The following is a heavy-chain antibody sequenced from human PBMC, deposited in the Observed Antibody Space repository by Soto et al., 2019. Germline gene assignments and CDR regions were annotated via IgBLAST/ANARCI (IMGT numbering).Heavy chain of an antibody. CDR2: ISDGGST. Sequence: SETLSLTCNVSGASIYTYYWNWVRQSPGKGLEWIGYISDGGSTKYNPSLESRVTISLDTSKNQFSLKLSSVTAADTAVYYGARGGAAAGTVVSWFDPWGGGTRGTVS. CDR1: GASIYTYY. V-gene: IGHV4-59*12. D-gene: IGHD6-13*01. CDR3: ARGGAAAGTVVSWFDP. J-gene: IGHJ5*02.